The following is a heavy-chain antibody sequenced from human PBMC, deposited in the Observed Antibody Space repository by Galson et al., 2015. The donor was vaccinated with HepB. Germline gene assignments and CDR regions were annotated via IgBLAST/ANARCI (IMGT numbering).Heavy chain of an antibody. CDR2: INPSGGST. CDR1: GYTFTSYY. J-gene: IGHJ4*02. D-gene: IGHD5-12*01. CDR3: ARLDFRGYSGYDNPFYFDY. V-gene: IGHV1-46*03. Sequence: SVKVSCKASGYTFTSYYMHWVRQAPGQGLEWMGIINPSGGSTSYAQKFRGRVTMTRDTSTSTVYMELSSLRSEDTAVYYCARLDFRGYSGYDNPFYFDYWGQGTLVTVSS.